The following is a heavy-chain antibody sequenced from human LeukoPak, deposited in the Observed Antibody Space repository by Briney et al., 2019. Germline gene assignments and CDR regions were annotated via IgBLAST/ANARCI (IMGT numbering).Heavy chain of an antibody. CDR1: GYTFTGYY. D-gene: IGHD4-17*01. CDR2: INPNSGGT. J-gene: IGHJ4*02. V-gene: IGHV1-2*06. Sequence: ASVKVSCNASGYTFTGYYIHWVRQAHGQGLEWMGRINPNSGGTNFARKFQGRVTMTRDMFISTVYLELNRLRSDDTAMYYCAREGLRDYVMTGADYWGQGTLVTVSS. CDR3: AREGLRDYVMTGADY.